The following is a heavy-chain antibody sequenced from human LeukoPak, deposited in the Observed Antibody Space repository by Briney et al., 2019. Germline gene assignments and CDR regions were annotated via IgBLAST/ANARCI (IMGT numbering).Heavy chain of an antibody. V-gene: IGHV3-7*01. D-gene: IGHD2-21*02. CDR1: GFIFSSYW. Sequence: GGSLRLSCAASGFIFSSYWMSWVRQAPGKGLEWVANIKQGGGEKYYVDSVKGRFTISRDNAKNSLYLQTNSLRAEDTAVYYCARDKSYGDSEDYWGQGTLVTVSS. J-gene: IGHJ4*02. CDR3: ARDKSYGDSEDY. CDR2: IKQGGGEK.